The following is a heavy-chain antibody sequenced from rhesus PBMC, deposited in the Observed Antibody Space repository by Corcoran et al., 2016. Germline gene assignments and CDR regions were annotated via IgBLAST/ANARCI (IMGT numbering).Heavy chain of an antibody. J-gene: IGHJ4*01. D-gene: IGHD6-25*01. V-gene: IGHV4S14*01. Sequence: QVQLQESGPGPAKPSETLSLTCAGSGYSIRSGYYWNWLRQPSGKGLEWIGSIYDSGRSNYLNPSLKSRVTLSVDTSKNQFSLKLSSVTAADTAVYYCARDRAAAGNGNFDCWGQGVLVTVSS. CDR2: IYDSGRSN. CDR1: GYSIRSGYY. CDR3: ARDRAAAGNGNFDC.